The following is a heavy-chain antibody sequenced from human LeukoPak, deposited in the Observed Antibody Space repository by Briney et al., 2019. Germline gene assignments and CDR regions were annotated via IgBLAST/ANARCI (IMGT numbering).Heavy chain of an antibody. Sequence: GASVKVSCKASGYTFTSYDINWVRQATGQGLEWMGWMNPNSGNTGYAQKFQGRVTMTRNTSISTAYMELSSLRSEDPAVYYCARVEGGGRAVAGTGGYWGQGTLVTVSS. V-gene: IGHV1-8*01. J-gene: IGHJ4*02. D-gene: IGHD6-19*01. CDR1: GYTFTSYD. CDR2: MNPNSGNT. CDR3: ARVEGGGRAVAGTGGY.